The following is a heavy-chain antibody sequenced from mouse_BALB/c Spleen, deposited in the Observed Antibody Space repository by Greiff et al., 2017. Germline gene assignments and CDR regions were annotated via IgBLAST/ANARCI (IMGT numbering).Heavy chain of an antibody. Sequence: EVHLVESGPGLVKPSQSLSLTCTVTGYSITSDYAWNWIRQFPGNKLEWMGYISYSGSTSYNPSLKSRISITRDTSKNQFFLQLNSVTTEDTATYYCASLLPYWYFDVWGAGTTVTVSS. V-gene: IGHV3-2*02. J-gene: IGHJ1*01. CDR3: ASLLPYWYFDV. CDR1: GYSITSDYA. D-gene: IGHD2-10*01. CDR2: ISYSGST.